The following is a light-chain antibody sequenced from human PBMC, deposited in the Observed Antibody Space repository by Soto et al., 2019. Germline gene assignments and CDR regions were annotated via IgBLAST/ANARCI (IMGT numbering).Light chain of an antibody. CDR3: CSYAGGSTLV. V-gene: IGLV2-23*01. CDR2: EAT. CDR1: SSDIGTYNL. J-gene: IGLJ3*02. Sequence: QSALTQPDYVSGSPGQSITIACTGTSSDIGTYNLVSWYQQHPGKAPKLIIYEATKRPSGVSNRFSGSTSGNTSSLTISGLQTEDEADYYCCSYAGGSTLVFGGGTKLTVL.